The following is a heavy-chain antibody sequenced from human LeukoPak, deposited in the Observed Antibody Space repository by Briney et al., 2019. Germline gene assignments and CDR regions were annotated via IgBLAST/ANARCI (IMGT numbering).Heavy chain of an antibody. V-gene: IGHV1-69*04. J-gene: IGHJ6*02. CDR2: IIPILGIA. CDR1: GGTFSSYA. Sequence: GASVKVSCKASGGTFSSYAISWVRQAPGQGLEWMGRIIPILGIANYAQKFQGRVTITADKSTSTAYMELSSLRSEDTAVYYCARVSCSSTSCYTPGGYYYYGMDVWGQGTTVTVSS. D-gene: IGHD2-2*02. CDR3: ARVSCSSTSCYTPGGYYYYGMDV.